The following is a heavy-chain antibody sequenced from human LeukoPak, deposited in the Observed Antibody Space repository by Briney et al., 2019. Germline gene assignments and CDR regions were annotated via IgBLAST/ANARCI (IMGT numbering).Heavy chain of an antibody. Sequence: GGSLRLSCAASGFTFSSSAMSWVRQAPGKGLEWVSAISNNGGYTYYADSVKGRFTISRDNSKNRLYLQMNSLRAEDTAMYYCAKQETIIAITDWFDAWGQGTLVTVSS. CDR1: GFTFSSSA. CDR3: AKQETIIAITDWFDA. D-gene: IGHD5-24*01. V-gene: IGHV3-23*01. J-gene: IGHJ5*02. CDR2: ISNNGGYT.